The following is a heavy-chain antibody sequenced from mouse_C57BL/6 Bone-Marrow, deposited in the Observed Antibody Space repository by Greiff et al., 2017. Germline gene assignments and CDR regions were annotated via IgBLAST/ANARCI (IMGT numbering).Heavy chain of an antibody. D-gene: IGHD2-12*01. CDR1: GYTFTDYE. CDR2: IDPETGGT. J-gene: IGHJ2*01. CDR3: TRVTSGY. Sequence: QVQLQQSGAELVRPGASVTLSCKASGYTFTDYEMHWVKQAPVHGLEWIGAIDPETGGTAYNQKFKGKAILTADKSSSTAYMELRSLTSEDSAVYYCTRVTSGYWGQGTTLTVSS. V-gene: IGHV1-15*01.